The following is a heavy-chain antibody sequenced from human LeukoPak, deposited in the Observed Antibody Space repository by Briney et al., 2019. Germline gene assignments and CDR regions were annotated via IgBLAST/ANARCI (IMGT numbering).Heavy chain of an antibody. D-gene: IGHD2-2*01. Sequence: ASVKVSCKASGYTFTGYYMHWVRQAPGQGLEWMGWINPNSGGTNYAQKFQGRVTMTRDTSISTAYMELSRLRSDDTAVYYFARDLLGYCSSTSCSIDYWGQGTLVTVSS. CDR1: GYTFTGYY. V-gene: IGHV1-2*02. CDR3: ARDLLGYCSSTSCSIDY. J-gene: IGHJ4*02. CDR2: INPNSGGT.